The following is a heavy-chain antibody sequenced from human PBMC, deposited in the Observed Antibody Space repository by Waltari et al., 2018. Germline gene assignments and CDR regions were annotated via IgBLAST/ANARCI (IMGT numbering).Heavy chain of an antibody. CDR1: GVTVSNNY. D-gene: IGHD2-21*02. Sequence: EVQLVESGGGLIQPGGSLRLSCVASGVTVSNNYMTWLRQAPGKGLELVSRIYSGGTTYYADSVRGRFTISRDGSKNTVYRQMNSLRAEDTAVYFCARNQVETALGYWGQGTLVTVSS. CDR3: ARNQVETALGY. CDR2: IYSGGTT. J-gene: IGHJ4*02. V-gene: IGHV3-53*01.